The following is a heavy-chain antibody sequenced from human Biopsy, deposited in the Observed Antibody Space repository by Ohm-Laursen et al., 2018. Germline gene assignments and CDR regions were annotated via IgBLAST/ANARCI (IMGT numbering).Heavy chain of an antibody. V-gene: IGHV3-9*01. CDR1: GFTFDDYA. CDR2: IFRNSGNI. CDR3: ATIAGWGSSPDLRPY. Sequence: SLRLSCSASGFTFDDYAMHWVRQAPGKGLEWVSGIFRNSGNIDYAASVKGRLTISRDNAKNSLYLQMNSLRPEDTAFYYCATIAGWGSSPDLRPYWGQGTLVTVSS. J-gene: IGHJ4*02. D-gene: IGHD3-3*01.